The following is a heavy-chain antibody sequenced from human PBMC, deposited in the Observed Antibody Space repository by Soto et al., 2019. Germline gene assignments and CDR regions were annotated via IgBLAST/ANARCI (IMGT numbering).Heavy chain of an antibody. D-gene: IGHD7-27*01. CDR3: AREQANWDARGYWYFDL. CDR2: TYYRSKWYS. Sequence: QLQLQQSGPGLVRPSQTLSLTCAISGDSVSSNSAAWNWIRQSPSRGLEWLGRTYYRSKWYSIYAVSVESRLSINPDTSTNQSSLQLTSVTPEDTAVYYCAREQANWDARGYWYFDLWGRGTLVTVSS. J-gene: IGHJ2*01. CDR1: GDSVSSNSAA. V-gene: IGHV6-1*01.